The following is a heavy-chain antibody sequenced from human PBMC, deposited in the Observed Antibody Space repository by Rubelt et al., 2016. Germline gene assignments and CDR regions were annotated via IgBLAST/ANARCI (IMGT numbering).Heavy chain of an antibody. V-gene: IGHV3-30*04. CDR3: AKDGGRFGSSSGHNH. Sequence: QVQLVESGGGVVQPGRSLRLSCAASGFTFNRFAMHWVRQAPGTGLEWVTVIAYDGNNKYYADSVKGRITISSDNPKNTLYLKISRLRAEKTAVYYGAKDGGRFGSSSGHNHWSQGTLVTVSS. D-gene: IGHD6-6*01. CDR1: GFTFNRFA. J-gene: IGHJ5*02. CDR2: IAYDGNNK.